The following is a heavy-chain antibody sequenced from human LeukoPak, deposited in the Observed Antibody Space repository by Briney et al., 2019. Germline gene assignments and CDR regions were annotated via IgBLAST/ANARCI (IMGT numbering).Heavy chain of an antibody. CDR1: GYSFTSYW. D-gene: IGHD3-10*01. CDR2: IYPGDSDT. CDR3: ARLWYYGSGSYSFDY. Sequence: KPGESLKISCMGSGYSFTSYWIGWVRQMPGKGLEWMGIIYPGDSDTRYSPSFQGQVTISADKSISTAYLQWSSLKASDTAMYYCARLWYYGSGSYSFDYWGQGTLVTVSS. V-gene: IGHV5-51*01. J-gene: IGHJ4*02.